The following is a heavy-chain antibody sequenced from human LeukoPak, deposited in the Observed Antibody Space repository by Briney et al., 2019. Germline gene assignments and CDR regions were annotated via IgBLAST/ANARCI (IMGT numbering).Heavy chain of an antibody. CDR1: GGSFSGYY. Sequence: SETLSLTCAVYGGSFSGYYWSWIRQPPGKGLEWIGEINHSGSTNYNPSLKSRVTISVDTSRNQFSLKLSSVTAADTAVYYCATPYGATPGAFDIWGQGTMVTVSS. CDR2: INHSGST. CDR3: ATPYGATPGAFDI. J-gene: IGHJ3*02. D-gene: IGHD4-17*01. V-gene: IGHV4-34*01.